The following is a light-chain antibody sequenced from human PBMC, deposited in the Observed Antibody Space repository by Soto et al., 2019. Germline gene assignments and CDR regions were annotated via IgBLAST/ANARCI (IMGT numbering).Light chain of an antibody. CDR3: SSYAGTPFV. CDR1: SSDVGRYNY. J-gene: IGLJ1*01. CDR2: EVN. V-gene: IGLV2-8*01. Sequence: QSALTQPPSASGSPGQSVTISCTGTSSDVGRYNYVSWYQQHPGKAPELMISEVNKRASGVPDRFSGSKSGNTASLTVSGLQAEDEADYYCSSYAGTPFVFGTGTKVTVL.